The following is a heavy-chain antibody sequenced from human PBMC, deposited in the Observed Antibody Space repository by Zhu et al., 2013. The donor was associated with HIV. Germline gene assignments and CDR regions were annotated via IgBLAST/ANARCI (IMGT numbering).Heavy chain of an antibody. CDR1: GGTFSNYT. J-gene: IGHJ4*02. CDR2: IIPIFGSA. V-gene: IGHV1-69*01. Sequence: QVQLVQSGAEVKKPGSSVKVSCKASGGTFSNYTITWVRQAPGQGPEWMGGIIPIFGSANYAQRFQGRVTITADESTSTAYMELSSLRSEDTAVYYCALTRNFDYWGQGTLVTVSS. CDR3: ALTRNFDY. D-gene: IGHD2-2*01.